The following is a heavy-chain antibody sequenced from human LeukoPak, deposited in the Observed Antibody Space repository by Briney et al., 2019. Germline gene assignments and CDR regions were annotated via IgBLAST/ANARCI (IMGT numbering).Heavy chain of an antibody. V-gene: IGHV3-23*01. CDR3: ATGEDILTGYYYFHY. CDR1: GFTFSSYA. J-gene: IGHJ4*02. CDR2: ISGSGGST. Sequence: PGGSLRLSCAASGFTFSSYAMSWVRQAPGKGLEWVSAISGSGGSTYYADSVKGRFTISRDNSKNTLYLQMNSLRAEDTAVYYCATGEDILTGYYYFHYWGQGTLVTVSS. D-gene: IGHD3-9*01.